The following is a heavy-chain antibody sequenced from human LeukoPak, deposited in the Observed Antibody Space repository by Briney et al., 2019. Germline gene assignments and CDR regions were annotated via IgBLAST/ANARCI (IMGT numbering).Heavy chain of an antibody. Sequence: GASVKVSCKASRGTFSSYAISWVRQAPGQGLEWMGRIIPIFGIANYAQKFQGRVTITADKSTSTAYMELSSLRSEDTAVYYCASDQGSSGGSPSPFDYWGQGTLVTVSS. D-gene: IGHD1-26*01. J-gene: IGHJ4*02. CDR2: IIPIFGIA. CDR3: ASDQGSSGGSPSPFDY. V-gene: IGHV1-69*04. CDR1: RGTFSSYA.